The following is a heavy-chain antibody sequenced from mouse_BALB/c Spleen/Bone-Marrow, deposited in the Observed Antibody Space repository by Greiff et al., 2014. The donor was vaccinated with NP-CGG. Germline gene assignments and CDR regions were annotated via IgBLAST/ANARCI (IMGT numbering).Heavy chain of an antibody. CDR2: ISCYNGAT. J-gene: IGHJ2*01. V-gene: IGHV1S34*01. CDR3: ARAGGDYGYDGGYDFDY. D-gene: IGHD2-2*01. Sequence: LVKTGASVKISCKASGYSFTGYYMHWVKQSHGKSLEWIGYISCYNGATSYNQKFKGKATFTIDTSSSTAYMQFNSLTSEDSAVYYCARAGGDYGYDGGYDFDYWGQGTTLTVSS. CDR1: GYSFTGYY.